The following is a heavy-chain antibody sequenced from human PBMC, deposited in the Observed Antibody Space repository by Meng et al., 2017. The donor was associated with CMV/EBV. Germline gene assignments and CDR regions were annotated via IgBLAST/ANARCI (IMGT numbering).Heavy chain of an antibody. CDR2: IYYSGST. Sequence: SETLSLTCTVSGGSISSSSYYWGWIRQPPGKGLEWIGSIYYSGSTYYNPSLKSRVTISVDTSKNQFSLKLSSVTAADTAVYYCASIYCSSTSCYLYYYYGMDVWGQGTTVTVSS. D-gene: IGHD2-2*01. CDR1: GGSISSSSYY. CDR3: ASIYCSSTSCYLYYYYGMDV. J-gene: IGHJ6*02. V-gene: IGHV4-39*07.